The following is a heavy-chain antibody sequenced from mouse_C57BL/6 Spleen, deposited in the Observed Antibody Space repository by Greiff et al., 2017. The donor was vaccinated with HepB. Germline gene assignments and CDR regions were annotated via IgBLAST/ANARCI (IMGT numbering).Heavy chain of an antibody. V-gene: IGHV1-59*01. CDR3: ARNLYGYDGY. Sequence: QVQLQQPGAELVRPGTSVKLSCKASGYTFTSYWMHWVKQRPGQGLEWIGVIDPTDSYTNYNQKFKGKATLTVDTSSSTAYMQLSSLTSEDSAVYYCARNLYGYDGYWGQGTTLTVSS. CDR1: GYTFTSYW. J-gene: IGHJ2*01. D-gene: IGHD2-2*01. CDR2: IDPTDSYT.